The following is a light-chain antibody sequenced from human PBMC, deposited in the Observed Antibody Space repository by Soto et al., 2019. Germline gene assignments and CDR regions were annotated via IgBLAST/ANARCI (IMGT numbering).Light chain of an antibody. CDR3: CSHAVRYTFEAV. Sequence: QSALTQPASVSGSAGQSITISCSGTYSDVGGYNYVSWYQQHPGKAPKLMIYDVYKRPSGVPDRFSGSKSGNTASLTISGLQAEDEADYYCCSHAVRYTFEAVFGTGTKLTVL. CDR2: DVY. CDR1: YSDVGGYNY. V-gene: IGLV2-11*01. J-gene: IGLJ1*01.